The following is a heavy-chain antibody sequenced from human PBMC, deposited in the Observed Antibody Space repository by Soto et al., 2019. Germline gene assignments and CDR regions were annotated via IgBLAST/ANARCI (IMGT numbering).Heavy chain of an antibody. CDR1: GGSFSSYA. J-gene: IGHJ4*02. CDR3: ATGYSNGWFFDY. Sequence: SVKVSCKASGGSFSSYAISWVRQAPGQGLEWMGGIIPIFGTANYAQKFQGRVTITADESTSTAYMELSSLRSEDTAVYYCATGYSNGWFFDYWGQGTLVTVSS. D-gene: IGHD6-19*01. CDR2: IIPIFGTA. V-gene: IGHV1-69*13.